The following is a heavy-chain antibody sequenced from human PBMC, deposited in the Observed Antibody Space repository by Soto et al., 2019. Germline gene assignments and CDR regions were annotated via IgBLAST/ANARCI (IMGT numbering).Heavy chain of an antibody. V-gene: IGHV4-39*01. CDR1: GVSIGDTSYY. CDR3: ARQGSY. Sequence: QLQLQESGPGLVKPSETLSLTCNVSGVSIGDTSYYWGWIRQPPGKGLEWIGTIYLNGNTFYNPCLKSRLTISVDTSKNQFSLRLTSVTAADTAVYYCARQGSYWGQGTLVAVSS. CDR2: IYLNGNT. J-gene: IGHJ4*02.